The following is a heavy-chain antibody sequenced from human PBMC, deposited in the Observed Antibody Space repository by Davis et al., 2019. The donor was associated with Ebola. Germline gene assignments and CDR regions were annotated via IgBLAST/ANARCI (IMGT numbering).Heavy chain of an antibody. D-gene: IGHD6-6*01. V-gene: IGHV3-74*01. CDR2: IINDGSRT. CDR3: AKDMGTQIAARPFDYYYYGMDV. CDR1: GFTFTTYW. Sequence: HTGGSLRLSCAASGFTFTTYWMYWVRQAPGKGLEWVSRIINDGSRTNYADSVKGRFTISRDNAKNTLYLQMNSLRAEDTALYYCAKDMGTQIAARPFDYYYYGMDVWGQGTTVTVSS. J-gene: IGHJ6*02.